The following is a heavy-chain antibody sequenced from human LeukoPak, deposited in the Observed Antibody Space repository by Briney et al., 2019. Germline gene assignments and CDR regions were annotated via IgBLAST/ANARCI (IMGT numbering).Heavy chain of an antibody. CDR2: ISGSGGST. CDR1: GFTFSSYA. D-gene: IGHD3-3*01. Sequence: GGSLRLSCAASGFTFSSYAMSWVRQAPGKGLEWVSAISGSGGSTYYADSVKGRFTISRDNSKNTLYLQMNSLRAEDTAVYYCAKDLVSPLYDFWSGHYPDPWGQGTLVTVSS. CDR3: AKDLVSPLYDFWSGHYPDP. V-gene: IGHV3-23*01. J-gene: IGHJ5*02.